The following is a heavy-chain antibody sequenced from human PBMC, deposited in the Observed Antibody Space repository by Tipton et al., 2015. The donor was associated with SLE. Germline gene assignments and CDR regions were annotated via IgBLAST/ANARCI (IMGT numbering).Heavy chain of an antibody. CDR3: AKGGWFDP. J-gene: IGHJ5*02. CDR1: GLTFTNYA. V-gene: IGHV3-23*01. Sequence: SLRLSCAVSGLTFTNYAMSWVRQAPGKGLEWVSAITRSGGTTYYADSVKGRFTISRDNSKNTLYLQMNSLRAEDTAVYYCAKGGWFDPWGQGTLVTVSS. CDR2: ITRSGGTT.